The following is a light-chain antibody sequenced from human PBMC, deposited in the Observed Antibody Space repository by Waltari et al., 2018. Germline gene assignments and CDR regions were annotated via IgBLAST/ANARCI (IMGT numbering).Light chain of an antibody. CDR1: QSISSD. CDR2: AAS. Sequence: DIQITQSPSSLSASVGDRVTITCRASQSISSDLNWYQQKPGKAPKLLIYAASSLQSGVPSRFSGSGSGTDFTLTISSLQPEDFATYYCQQSYSTPRTFGQGTKVEIK. J-gene: IGKJ1*01. CDR3: QQSYSTPRT. V-gene: IGKV1-39*01.